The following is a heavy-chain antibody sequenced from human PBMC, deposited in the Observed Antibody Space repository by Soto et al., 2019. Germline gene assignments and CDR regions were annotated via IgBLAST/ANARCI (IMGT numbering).Heavy chain of an antibody. D-gene: IGHD3-16*01. CDR1: GGSINSNDYY. CDR3: ARFFRSGGGFDL. J-gene: IGHJ5*02. V-gene: IGHV4-31*03. Sequence: QVQLQESGPGLVKPSQTLSLTCTVSGGSINSNDYYWTWIRQHPEKGLEWIGYISYRGTTYYNPSLERRVLISLETSKNHFSLKLTSVTAADTAVYYCARFFRSGGGFDLWGQGTLVTVSS. CDR2: ISYRGTT.